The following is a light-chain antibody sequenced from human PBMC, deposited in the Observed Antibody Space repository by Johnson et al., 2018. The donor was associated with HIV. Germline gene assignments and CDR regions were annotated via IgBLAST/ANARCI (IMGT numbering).Light chain of an antibody. CDR2: ENN. CDR3: GTWDGSLSPGGV. V-gene: IGLV1-51*02. J-gene: IGLJ1*01. Sequence: QSVLTQPPSVSAAPGQKVTISCSGTSSNIGNNYISWYQQLPGTAPKLLIYENNKRPSGIPDRFSGSKSGTSATLGITGLQTGDEADYYCGTWDGSLSPGGVFGTGTKVTV. CDR1: SSNIGNNY.